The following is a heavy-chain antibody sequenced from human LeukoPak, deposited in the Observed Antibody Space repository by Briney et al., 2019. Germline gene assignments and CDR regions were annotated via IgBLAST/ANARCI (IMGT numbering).Heavy chain of an antibody. CDR2: IYPGDSDT. D-gene: IGHD4-17*01. J-gene: IGHJ4*02. CDR1: GYSFTSYW. CDR3: ASTLSLYGDYPDY. Sequence: GESLKISCKGSGYSFTSYWIGWVRQMPGKGLGWMGSIYPGDSDTRYRPSFQGHVTIPADKSISTAYLQWSSLKASDTAMYYCASTLSLYGDYPDYWGQGTLVTVSS. V-gene: IGHV5-51*01.